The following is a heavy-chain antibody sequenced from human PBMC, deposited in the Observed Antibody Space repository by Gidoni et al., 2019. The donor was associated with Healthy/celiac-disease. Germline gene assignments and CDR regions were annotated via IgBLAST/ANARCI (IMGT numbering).Heavy chain of an antibody. Sequence: QVQLVESGGGVVQPGRSLRLSCAASGFPFISYGMHWVRQAPGKGLEWVAVIWYDGSNKYYADSVKGRFTISRDNSKNTLYLQMNSLRAEDTAVYYCARDFRGTAHSDAFDIWGQGTMVTVSS. CDR3: ARDFRGTAHSDAFDI. V-gene: IGHV3-33*01. CDR2: IWYDGSNK. J-gene: IGHJ3*02. CDR1: GFPFISYG.